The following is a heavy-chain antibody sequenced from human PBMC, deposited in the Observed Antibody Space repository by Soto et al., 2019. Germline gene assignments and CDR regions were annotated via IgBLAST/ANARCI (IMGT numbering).Heavy chain of an antibody. CDR1: GFTFGEYA. D-gene: IGHD2-21*01. J-gene: IGHJ4*02. CDR2: IRTKAYGGTT. V-gene: IGHV3-49*04. CDR3: TRAIQQLWQYFDY. Sequence: GGSLRLSCTTSGFTFGEYAMSWVRQAPGKGLEWVGFIRTKAYGGTTEYAASMKGRFTISRDDSKSIAYLQMNSLKTEDTAVYYCTRAIQQLWQYFDYWGQGPLVTVYS.